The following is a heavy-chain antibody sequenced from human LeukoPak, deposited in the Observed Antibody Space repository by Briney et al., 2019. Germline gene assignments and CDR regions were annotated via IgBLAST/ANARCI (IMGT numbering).Heavy chain of an antibody. V-gene: IGHV1-2*02. CDR2: INPSSGGT. CDR3: ASSREPNSGSHSAPPEFDY. Sequence: ASVKVSCKASGYTFIGYYMHWVRQAPGQGLEWMGWINPSSGGTNYAQKFQGRVTMTRDTSISTAYMELGRLRSDDTAVYYCASSREPNSGSHSAPPEFDYWGQGTLVTVSS. D-gene: IGHD1-26*01. J-gene: IGHJ4*02. CDR1: GYTFIGYY.